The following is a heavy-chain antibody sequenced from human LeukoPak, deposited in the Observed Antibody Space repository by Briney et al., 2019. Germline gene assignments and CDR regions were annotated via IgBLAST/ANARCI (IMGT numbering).Heavy chain of an antibody. CDR3: ARVLTYYDILTGYSTYYFDY. D-gene: IGHD3-9*01. V-gene: IGHV1-46*01. CDR1: GYTFTSYY. CDR2: INPSGGST. Sequence: GASVKVSCKASGYTFTSYYMHWVRQAPGQGLEWMGIINPSGGSTSYAQKFQGRVTMTRATSTSTVYMELSSLRSGDTAVYYCARVLTYYDILTGYSTYYFDYWGQGTLVTVSS. J-gene: IGHJ4*02.